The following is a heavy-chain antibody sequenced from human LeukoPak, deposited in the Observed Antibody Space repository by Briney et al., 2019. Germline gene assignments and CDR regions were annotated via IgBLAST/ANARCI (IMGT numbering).Heavy chain of an antibody. Sequence: GRSLRLSCAASGFTFSSYAMHWVRQAPGKGLEWVAVISYDGSNKYYADSVKGRFTISRDNSKNTLYLQMNSLRAEDTAVYYCARGGWELLRELDYWGQGTLVTVSS. CDR1: GFTFSSYA. CDR3: ARGGWELLRELDY. CDR2: ISYDGSNK. D-gene: IGHD1-26*01. V-gene: IGHV3-30-3*01. J-gene: IGHJ4*02.